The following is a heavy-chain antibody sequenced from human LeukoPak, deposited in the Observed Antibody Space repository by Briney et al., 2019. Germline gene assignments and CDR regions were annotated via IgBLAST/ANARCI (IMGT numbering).Heavy chain of an antibody. Sequence: SETLSLTCAVYGGSFSGYYWSWIRQPPGKGLEWIGEINHSGSTNYNPSLKSRVTISVDTSKNQFSLKLSSVTAADTAVYYCARGGIAVAAPGWFDPWGQGTLVTVSS. CDR3: ARGGIAVAAPGWFDP. V-gene: IGHV4-34*01. D-gene: IGHD6-19*01. CDR1: GGSFSGYY. CDR2: INHSGST. J-gene: IGHJ5*02.